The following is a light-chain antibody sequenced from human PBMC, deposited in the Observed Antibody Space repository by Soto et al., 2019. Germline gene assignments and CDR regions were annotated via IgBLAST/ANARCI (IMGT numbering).Light chain of an antibody. J-gene: IGLJ2*01. CDR3: SSYTSSSTRV. V-gene: IGLV2-14*01. Sequence: QSALTQPASVSGSPGQSITISCTGTSSDVGGYNYVSWYQQHPGKAPKLMIYDVSNRPSGVSNRFSGSKSGNTASLTISGIQAEDEADYYCSSYTSSSTRVFGGGTKQTVL. CDR1: SSDVGGYNY. CDR2: DVS.